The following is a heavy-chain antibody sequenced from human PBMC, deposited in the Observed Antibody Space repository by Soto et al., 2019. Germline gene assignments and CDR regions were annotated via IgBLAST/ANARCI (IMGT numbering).Heavy chain of an antibody. CDR1: GGSIRIGRSF. CDR3: ASMITATYFDS. CDR2: FYYSGST. D-gene: IGHD3-16*01. Sequence: TSETRSLTCTVSGGSIRIGRSFLRSIRQHPGKGLEWIGYFYYSGSTYYNPSLKSRVTISEDTSKNQFFLKLTSVTAADTAVYYCASMITATYFDSWGQGTLVTVSS. V-gene: IGHV4-31*03. J-gene: IGHJ4*02.